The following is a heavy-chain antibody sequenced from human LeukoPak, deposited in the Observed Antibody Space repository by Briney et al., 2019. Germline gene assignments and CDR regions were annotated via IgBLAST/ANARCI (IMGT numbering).Heavy chain of an antibody. V-gene: IGHV4-34*01. D-gene: IGHD3-22*01. CDR2: INHSGST. Sequence: PSETLSLTCAVYGGSFSGYYWSWIRQPPGKGLEWIGEINHSGSTNYNPSLKSRVTISVDKSKNQFSLKLSSVTAADTAVYYCARERYYDSSGIDYWGQGTLVTVSS. J-gene: IGHJ4*02. CDR3: ARERYYDSSGIDY. CDR1: GGSFSGYY.